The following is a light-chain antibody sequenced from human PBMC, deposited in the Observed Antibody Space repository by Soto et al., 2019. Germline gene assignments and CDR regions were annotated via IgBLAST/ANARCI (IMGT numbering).Light chain of an antibody. V-gene: IGKV3-11*01. CDR3: QQRSDWPST. CDR1: RSVTGY. J-gene: IGKJ4*01. CDR2: DAS. Sequence: EIVLTQSPATLSLSPGERATLSCRASRSVTGYLAWYQQKPGQAPRLLIYDASSRATGIPPRFSGSGSGTDFTLTIPSLEPEDFAVYYCQQRSDWPSTFGGGTKVEI.